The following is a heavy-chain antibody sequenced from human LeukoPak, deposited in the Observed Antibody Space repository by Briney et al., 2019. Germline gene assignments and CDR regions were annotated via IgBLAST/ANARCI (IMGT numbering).Heavy chain of an antibody. CDR3: ARHVSGSAMMHYFDY. Sequence: KPSETLSLTCNVSGASIRSGRNYWGWIRQSPGKGLEWIGSIYYSGSSSYNPSLQSRVSISVDKSKNHISLKVFSLTAADTALCYCARHVSGSAMMHYFDYWGQGNLVTVSS. V-gene: IGHV4-39*01. CDR1: GASIRSGRNY. CDR2: IYYSGSS. D-gene: IGHD5-18*01. J-gene: IGHJ4*02.